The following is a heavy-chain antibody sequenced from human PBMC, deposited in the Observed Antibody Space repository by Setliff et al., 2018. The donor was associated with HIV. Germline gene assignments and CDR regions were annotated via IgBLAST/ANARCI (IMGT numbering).Heavy chain of an antibody. Sequence: PGESLKISCQASGYSFTKFWIGWVRQMPGKGLEWMGIIYPGDSEARYSPSFQGQVTISADKSISTAYLQWSSLKASDTAIYYCASGWLNAPADYWGQGTLVTVSS. V-gene: IGHV5-51*01. CDR2: IYPGDSEA. CDR1: GYSFTKFW. J-gene: IGHJ4*02. CDR3: ASGWLNAPADY. D-gene: IGHD3-9*01.